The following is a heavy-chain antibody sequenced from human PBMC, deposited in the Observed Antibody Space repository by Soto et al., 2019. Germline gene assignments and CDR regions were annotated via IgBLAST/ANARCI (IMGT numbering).Heavy chain of an antibody. V-gene: IGHV1-2*04. CDR1: GYTFTGYY. J-gene: IGHJ6*02. D-gene: IGHD5-18*01. CDR3: ARDYGGYSYGPVGMDV. Sequence: GASVKVSCKASGYTFTGYYMHWVRQAPGQGLEWMGWINPNSGGTNYAQKFQGWVTMTRDTSISTAYMELSRLRSDDTAVYYCARDYGGYSYGPVGMDVWGQGTTVTVSS. CDR2: INPNSGGT.